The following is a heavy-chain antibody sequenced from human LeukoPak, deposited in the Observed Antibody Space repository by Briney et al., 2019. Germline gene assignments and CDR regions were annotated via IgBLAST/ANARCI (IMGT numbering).Heavy chain of an antibody. CDR1: GGTFSSYA. CDR3: ASAASGYSSGYYSN. Sequence: SVKVSCKAPGGTFSSYAISWVRQAPGQGLEWMGGIIPIFGTANYAQKFQGRVTITADESTSTAYMELSSLRSEDTAVYYCASAASGYSSGYYSNWGQGTLVTVSS. V-gene: IGHV1-69*13. D-gene: IGHD3-22*01. CDR2: IIPIFGTA. J-gene: IGHJ4*02.